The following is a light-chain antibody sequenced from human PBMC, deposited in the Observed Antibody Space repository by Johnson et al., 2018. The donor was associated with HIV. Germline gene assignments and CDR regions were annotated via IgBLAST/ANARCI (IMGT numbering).Light chain of an antibody. J-gene: IGLJ1*01. CDR2: KND. Sequence: QSLLTQPPSVSAAPGQKVTISCSGSYSNIGNNYVSWYQQLPGTAPKLLIYKNDKRPSGIPDRFSASKSGTSATLDITGLQTGDEADYYCGTWDSSLGAHYVFGTGTKVTVL. CDR1: YSNIGNNY. CDR3: GTWDSSLGAHYV. V-gene: IGLV1-51*02.